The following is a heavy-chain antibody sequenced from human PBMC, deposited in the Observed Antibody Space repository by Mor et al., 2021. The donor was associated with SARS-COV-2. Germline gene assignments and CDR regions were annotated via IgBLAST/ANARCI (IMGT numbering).Heavy chain of an antibody. CDR3: ARGRITMVRGGLDV. Sequence: FTISRDKSKNTLYLQMNSLRAEDTAVYYCARGRITMVRGGLDVWGQGTTVTVSS. D-gene: IGHD3-10*01. J-gene: IGHJ6*02. V-gene: IGHV3-30*01.